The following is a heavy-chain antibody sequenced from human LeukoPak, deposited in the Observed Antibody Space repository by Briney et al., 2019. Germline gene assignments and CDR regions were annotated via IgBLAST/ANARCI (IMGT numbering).Heavy chain of an antibody. CDR2: ISVGAEYI. V-gene: IGHV3-23*01. CDR3: ASGPPFLKYFEY. D-gene: IGHD3-3*01. J-gene: IGHJ4*02. Sequence: GGSLRLSCAASGFTISTYVMNWFRQAPGKGLEWVSTISVGAEYIFYADSVKGRFTISRDDSNNALYLQMHSLRAEDTALYYCASGPPFLKYFEYWGQGTLVTVSS. CDR1: GFTISTYV.